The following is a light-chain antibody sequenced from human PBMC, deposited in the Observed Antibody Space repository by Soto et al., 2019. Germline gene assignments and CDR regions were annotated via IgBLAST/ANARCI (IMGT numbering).Light chain of an antibody. CDR1: QSISSN. CDR3: QQRNSCPLT. V-gene: IGKV1-9*01. CDR2: DAS. Sequence: DIELTQSPSSLSASVGERATLSCRASQSISSNLAWYQQKPGKTPKLLIYDASTLEGGVPSRFSGSGSGTDFTLTISSLQSEDFAAYYCQQRNSCPLTFGGGTKVEIK. J-gene: IGKJ4*01.